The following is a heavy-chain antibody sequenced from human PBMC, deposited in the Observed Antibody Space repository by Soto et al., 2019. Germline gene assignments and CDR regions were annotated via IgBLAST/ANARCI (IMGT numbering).Heavy chain of an antibody. D-gene: IGHD3-10*01. J-gene: IGHJ5*02. CDR2: INHSGST. CDR3: ARGYWGSGSYFPQAWFDP. V-gene: IGHV4-34*01. Sequence: ETLSLTCAVYGGSFSGYYWSWIRQPPGKGLEWIGEINHSGSTNYNPSLKSRVTISVDTSKNQFSLKLSSVTAADTAVYYCARGYWGSGSYFPQAWFDPWGPGTLVTVSS. CDR1: GGSFSGYY.